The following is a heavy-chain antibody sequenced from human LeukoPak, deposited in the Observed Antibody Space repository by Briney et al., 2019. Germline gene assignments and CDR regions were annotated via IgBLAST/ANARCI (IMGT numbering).Heavy chain of an antibody. J-gene: IGHJ4*02. CDR3: ARWGGSGTYHFDY. V-gene: IGHV4-4*07. D-gene: IGHD3-10*01. CDR2: IYSSVST. Sequence: SETLSLTCTVSGDSVSTYYWSWIRQPAGKGLEWIGRIYSSVSTNYNPSLKSRVTMPVDTSKNQFSLKLSSVTAADTAVYYRARWGGSGTYHFDYWGQGTLVTVSS. CDR1: GDSVSTYY.